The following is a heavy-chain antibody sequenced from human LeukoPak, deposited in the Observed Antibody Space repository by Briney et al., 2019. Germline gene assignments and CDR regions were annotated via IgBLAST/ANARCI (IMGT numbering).Heavy chain of an antibody. D-gene: IGHD2-2*03. V-gene: IGHV1-69*04. J-gene: IGHJ4*02. CDR1: GGTFSSYA. Sequence: SVKVSCKASGGTFSSYAISWVRQAPGQGLEWMGRIIPILGIANYVRKFQGRVTITADKSTTTAYLELSSLRSEDTAVYYCARDPLPDRYGYCSSTSCYLDYWGQGTLVTVSS. CDR2: IIPILGIA. CDR3: ARDPLPDRYGYCSSTSCYLDY.